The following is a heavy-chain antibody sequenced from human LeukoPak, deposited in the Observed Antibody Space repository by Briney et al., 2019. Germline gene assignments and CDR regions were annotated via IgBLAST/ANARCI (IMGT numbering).Heavy chain of an antibody. Sequence: PSETLSLTCAVYGGSFSGYYRSWIRQPPGKGLEWIGEISHSGSTDHNPSLKRRVTISVDTSKNQFSLMLSSVTAADTAVYYCARVGWSGLEINWGQGTLVTVSS. D-gene: IGHD3-3*01. CDR1: GGSFSGYY. V-gene: IGHV4-34*01. CDR3: ARVGWSGLEIN. J-gene: IGHJ4*02. CDR2: ISHSGST.